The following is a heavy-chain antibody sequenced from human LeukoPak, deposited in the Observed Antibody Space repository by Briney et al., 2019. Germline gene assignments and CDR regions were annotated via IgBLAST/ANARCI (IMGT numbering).Heavy chain of an antibody. Sequence: GEALQISCQGSGYSFTSYWIGWVRPMPGKGREGMGIIYPGDSDTRYSPSFQGQVSISADKSISTAYLQWSSLKASDTAMYYCARHLDTYYDNYGMDVWGQGTTVTVSS. J-gene: IGHJ6*02. CDR2: IYPGDSDT. CDR1: GYSFTSYW. D-gene: IGHD3-9*01. CDR3: ARHLDTYYDNYGMDV. V-gene: IGHV5-51*01.